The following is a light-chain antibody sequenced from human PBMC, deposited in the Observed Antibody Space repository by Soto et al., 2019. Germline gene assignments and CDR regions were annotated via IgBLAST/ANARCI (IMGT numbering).Light chain of an antibody. CDR3: QQYYNWPPLT. CDR1: QNVGSH. Sequence: EILMTQSPATLSVSPGERATLSCRASQNVGSHVAWYQQKPGQAPRLFIYGASTRATGILARFSGSGSGTEFTLTISSLQSEDFAIYYCQQYYNWPPLTFGGGTKVEIQ. J-gene: IGKJ4*01. V-gene: IGKV3-15*01. CDR2: GAS.